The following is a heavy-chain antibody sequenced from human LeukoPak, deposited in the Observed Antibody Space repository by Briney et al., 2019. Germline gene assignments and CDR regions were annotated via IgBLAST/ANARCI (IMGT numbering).Heavy chain of an antibody. J-gene: IGHJ6*03. CDR1: GGSFSGYY. CDR3: ASRYSSSWYYYYYYMDV. CDR2: INHSGST. V-gene: IGHV4-34*01. Sequence: SETLSLTCAVYGGSFSGYYWTWIRQPPGKGLEWIGEINHSGSTNYNPSLKSRVTISVDTSMNQFSLKLSSVTAEDTAVYYCASRYSSSWYYYYYYMDVWGKGTTVTVSS. D-gene: IGHD6-13*01.